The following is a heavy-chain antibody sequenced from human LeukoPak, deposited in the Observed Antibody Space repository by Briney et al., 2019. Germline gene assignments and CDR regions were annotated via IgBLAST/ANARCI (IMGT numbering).Heavy chain of an antibody. CDR2: IIPIFGTA. CDR3: ARERVYYDSSGYYYGGGDY. Sequence: ASVKVSCKASGGTFSSYAISWVRQAPGQWLEWMGGIIPIFGTANYAQKFQGRVTITADKSTSTAYMELSSLRSEDTAVYYCARERVYYDSSGYYYGGGDYWGQGTLVTVSS. CDR1: GGTFSSYA. D-gene: IGHD3-22*01. V-gene: IGHV1-69*06. J-gene: IGHJ4*02.